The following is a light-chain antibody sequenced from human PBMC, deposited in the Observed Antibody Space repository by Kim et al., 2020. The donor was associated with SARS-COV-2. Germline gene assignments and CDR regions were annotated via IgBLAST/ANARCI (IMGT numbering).Light chain of an antibody. J-gene: IGKJ1*01. Sequence: EIVMTQYPATLSVSPGERATLSCRASQSINNNLAWYQQKPGQAPRLLIYGASTRASDFPPRFSGSGSGTEFTLTISSLQPEDFVVYYCQQYNDWPPWTFGQGTKVDIK. CDR3: QQYNDWPPWT. CDR2: GAS. V-gene: IGKV3-15*01. CDR1: QSINNN.